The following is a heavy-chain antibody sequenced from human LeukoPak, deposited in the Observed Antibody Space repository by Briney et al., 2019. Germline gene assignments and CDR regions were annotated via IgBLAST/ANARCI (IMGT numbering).Heavy chain of an antibody. V-gene: IGHV3-23*01. CDR3: ARCRYGSGSYSQD. D-gene: IGHD3-10*01. CDR2: ISGSGGST. Sequence: GGSLRLSCAASGFTFSSYAMSWVRQAPGKGLEWVSAISGSGGSTYYADSVKGRFTISRDNAKNSLYLQMNSLRAEDTAVYYCARCRYGSGSYSQDWGQGTLVTVSS. CDR1: GFTFSSYA. J-gene: IGHJ4*02.